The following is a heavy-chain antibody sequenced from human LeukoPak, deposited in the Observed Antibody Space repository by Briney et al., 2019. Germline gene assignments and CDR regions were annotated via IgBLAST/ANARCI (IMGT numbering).Heavy chain of an antibody. Sequence: GGSLRLSCAASGFTFSSYSMTWVRQAPGKGLERVSSISSSSSYIYYADSVKGRFTISRDNAKNSLYLQMNSLRAEDTAVYYCAGSSYGKAGSLDYWGQGTLVTVSS. CDR2: ISSSSSYI. CDR3: AGSSYGKAGSLDY. CDR1: GFTFSSYS. D-gene: IGHD4-17*01. V-gene: IGHV3-21*01. J-gene: IGHJ4*02.